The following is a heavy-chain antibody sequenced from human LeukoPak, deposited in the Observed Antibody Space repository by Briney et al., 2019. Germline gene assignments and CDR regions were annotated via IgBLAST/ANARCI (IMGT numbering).Heavy chain of an antibody. D-gene: IGHD1-26*01. CDR1: GYSFTSYW. Sequence: GESLKISCKCSGYSFTSYWIGWARQMPGKGLEWMGIIYPGDSDTRYSPSFQGQVTISADKSISTAYQQWSSLKASDTAMYFCARSLTARGSYALWGQGTLVTASS. V-gene: IGHV5-51*01. CDR2: IYPGDSDT. CDR3: ARSLTARGSYAL. J-gene: IGHJ4*02.